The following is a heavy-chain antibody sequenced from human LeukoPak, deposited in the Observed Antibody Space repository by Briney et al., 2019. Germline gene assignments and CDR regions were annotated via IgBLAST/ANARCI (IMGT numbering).Heavy chain of an antibody. J-gene: IGHJ3*02. CDR2: IYYSGST. V-gene: IGHV4-59*01. CDR3: AREGLMVRGIIFHDAFDI. D-gene: IGHD3-10*01. CDR1: GASISSYY. Sequence: SETPSLTCTVSGASISSYYWGWIRQPPGKGLEWIGYIYYSGSTNYNPSLKSRVTISVDTSKNQFSLKLSSVTAADTAVYYCAREGLMVRGIIFHDAFDIWGQGTMVTVSS.